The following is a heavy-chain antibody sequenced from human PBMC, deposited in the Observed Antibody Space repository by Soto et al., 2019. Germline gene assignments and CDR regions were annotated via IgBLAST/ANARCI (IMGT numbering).Heavy chain of an antibody. CDR1: GGTFSSYA. CDR2: IIPIFGTA. Sequence: QVQLVQSGAEVKKPGSSMKVSCKASGGTFSSYAISWVRQAPGQGLEWMGGIIPIFGTANYAQKFQGRVTITADESTSTAYMELSSLRSEDTAVYYCVYYNWKGQGIDAFDIWGQGTMVTVSS. CDR3: VYYNWKGQGIDAFDI. D-gene: IGHD1-20*01. V-gene: IGHV1-69*01. J-gene: IGHJ3*02.